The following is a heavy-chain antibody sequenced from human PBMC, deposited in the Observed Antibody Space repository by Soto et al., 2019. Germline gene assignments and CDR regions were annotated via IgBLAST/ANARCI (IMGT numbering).Heavy chain of an antibody. Sequence: VQMVESGGGLVKPGGSLRLSCAASGFTFSNAWMSWVRQAPGKGLEWVGRIKSKTDGGTTDYAAPVKGRCTISRDDSKNTLYLQMNSLKTVDTAVYYCTTDRTAVAGYDYCGQGTLVTVSS. D-gene: IGHD6-19*01. CDR2: IKSKTDGGTT. J-gene: IGHJ4*02. CDR3: TTDRTAVAGYDY. CDR1: GFTFSNAW. V-gene: IGHV3-15*01.